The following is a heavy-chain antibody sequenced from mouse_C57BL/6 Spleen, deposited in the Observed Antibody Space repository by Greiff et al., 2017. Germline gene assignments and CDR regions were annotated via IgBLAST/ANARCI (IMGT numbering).Heavy chain of an antibody. J-gene: IGHJ1*03. CDR2: IDPSDSET. CDR1: GYTFTSYW. CDR3: ARRSDGYYDFDV. D-gene: IGHD2-3*01. Sequence: QVQLQQPGAELVRPGSSVKLSCKASGYTFTSYWMHWVKQRPIQGLEWIGNIDPSDSETHYNQKFKDKATLTVDKSSSTAYMQLSSLTSEDSAVYYCARRSDGYYDFDVWGTGTTVTVSS. V-gene: IGHV1-52*01.